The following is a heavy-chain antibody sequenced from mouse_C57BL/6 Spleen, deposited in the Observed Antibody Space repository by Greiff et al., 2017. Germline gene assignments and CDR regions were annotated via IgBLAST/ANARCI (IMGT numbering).Heavy chain of an antibody. CDR3: ARLNDYDGGYAMDD. CDR2: IYPGDGDT. D-gene: IGHD2-4*01. J-gene: IGHJ4*01. V-gene: IGHV1-80*01. Sequence: QVQLKQSGAELVKPGASVKISCTASGYAFSSYWMNWVKQRPGKGLEWIGQIYPGDGDTNYNGKFQGKATLTADKSSSTAYMQLSSLTSEATAVYFCARLNDYDGGYAMDDWGQGTSVTVSS. CDR1: GYAFSSYW.